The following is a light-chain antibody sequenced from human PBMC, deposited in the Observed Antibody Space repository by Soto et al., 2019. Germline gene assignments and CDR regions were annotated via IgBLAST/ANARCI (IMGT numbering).Light chain of an antibody. V-gene: IGLV2-14*01. J-gene: IGLJ2*01. CDR3: SSSITNNIVV. CDR2: EVS. CDR1: SSDVGDYNY. Sequence: QSALTQPASVSGSPGQSITISCTGTSSDVGDYNYVSWYQQHPGKAPKLIVYEVSHRLSGVSHRFSGSKSGHTASLTISGLQDDDGADYYCSSSITNNIVVFGGGTKLTVL.